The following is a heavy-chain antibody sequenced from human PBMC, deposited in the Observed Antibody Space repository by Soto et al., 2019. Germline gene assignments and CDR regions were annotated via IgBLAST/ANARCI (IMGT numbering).Heavy chain of an antibody. Sequence: QVQLVQSGAEVKKPGASVKVSCKASGFTFSNYVITWLRQVPGQGLEWMGWISAYNGNTVHAQEYQGRLTMTTDTSTSTAYMELRSLRPDDTAVYYCARPQNDILTDSYTNYFDPWGQGTLVTVSS. J-gene: IGHJ5*02. CDR3: ARPQNDILTDSYTNYFDP. D-gene: IGHD3-9*01. CDR2: ISAYNGNT. CDR1: GFTFSNYV. V-gene: IGHV1-18*01.